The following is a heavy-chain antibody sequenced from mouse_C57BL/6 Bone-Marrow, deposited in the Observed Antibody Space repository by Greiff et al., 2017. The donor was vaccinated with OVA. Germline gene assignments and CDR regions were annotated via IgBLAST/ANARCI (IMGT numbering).Heavy chain of an antibody. V-gene: IGHV1-50*01. CDR3: ARSFDYYDGYCYFDY. Sequence: QVQLQQPGAELVKPGASVKLSCKASGYTFTSYWMQWVKQRPGQGLEWIGEIDPSDSYTNYNQKFKGKATLTVDKSSSTAYMHLSSLTSEDSAVYYCARSFDYYDGYCYFDYWGRGTTLTVSS. J-gene: IGHJ2*01. D-gene: IGHD2-3*01. CDR1: GYTFTSYW. CDR2: IDPSDSYT.